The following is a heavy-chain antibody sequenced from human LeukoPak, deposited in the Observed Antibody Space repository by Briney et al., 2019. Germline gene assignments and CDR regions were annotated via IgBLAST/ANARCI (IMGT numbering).Heavy chain of an antibody. Sequence: SETLSLTCTVSGGSISSYYWSWIRQPAGKGREWIGRIYTSGSTNYNPSLKSRVTMSVDTSKNQFSLKLSSVTAADTAVYYCARENISLLWFGELLGYYFDYWGQGTLVTVSS. CDR3: ARENISLLWFGELLGYYFDY. CDR1: GGSISSYY. CDR2: IYTSGST. J-gene: IGHJ4*02. D-gene: IGHD3-10*01. V-gene: IGHV4-4*07.